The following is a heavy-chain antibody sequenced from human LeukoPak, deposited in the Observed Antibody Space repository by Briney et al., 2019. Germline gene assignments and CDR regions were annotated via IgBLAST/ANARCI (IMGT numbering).Heavy chain of an antibody. D-gene: IGHD3-10*01. CDR2: IYSGGST. V-gene: IGHV3-53*01. Sequence: PGGSLRLSCAASGFTVSSNYMSWVRQAPEKGLEWVSVIYSGGSTYYADSVKGRFTISRDNSKNTLYLQMNSLRAEDTAVYYCARGHYGSGSYYNPNYYGMDVWGQGTTVTVSS. CDR1: GFTVSSNY. CDR3: ARGHYGSGSYYNPNYYGMDV. J-gene: IGHJ6*02.